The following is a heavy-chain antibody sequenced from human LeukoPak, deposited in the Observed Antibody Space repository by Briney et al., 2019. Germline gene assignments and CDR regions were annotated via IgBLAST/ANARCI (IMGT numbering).Heavy chain of an antibody. CDR1: AFTFSDYT. V-gene: IGHV3-21*01. CDR2: ITTGSTYI. Sequence: GGSLRLSCSASAFTFSDYTMIWVRQAPGKGLEWVSCITTGSTYIYYADSVKGRFTISRDNAKNSLYLQMTSLRAEDTAVYYCARVLRYCSGGNCYSGGLGYMDVWGKGTTVTISS. J-gene: IGHJ6*03. D-gene: IGHD2-15*01. CDR3: ARVLRYCSGGNCYSGGLGYMDV.